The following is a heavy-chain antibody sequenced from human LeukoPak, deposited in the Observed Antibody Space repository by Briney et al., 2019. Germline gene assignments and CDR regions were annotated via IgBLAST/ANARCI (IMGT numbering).Heavy chain of an antibody. CDR2: VYTGGNT. Sequence: RGSLRLSCAASGFTVSSNYMNWVRQAPGKGLEWVSVVYTGGNTYYADSVKGRFTISRDNPKNAVYLQVNSLRAEDTAVYYCARDPYGTGAFDYWGQGTQVTVSS. J-gene: IGHJ4*02. D-gene: IGHD1-1*01. CDR3: ARDPYGTGAFDY. V-gene: IGHV3-66*01. CDR1: GFTVSSNY.